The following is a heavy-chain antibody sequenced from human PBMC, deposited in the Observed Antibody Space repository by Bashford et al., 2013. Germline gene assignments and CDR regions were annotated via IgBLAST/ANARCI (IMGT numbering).Heavy chain of an antibody. CDR3: ARVEGSGSPFAYYYYYMDV. D-gene: IGHD3-10*01. CDR2: ISANSGDT. CDR1: GYTFTSYG. J-gene: IGHJ6*02. Sequence: VASVKVSCKASGYTFTSYGISWVRQAPGQGPEWMGWISANSGDTHYASKFQGRVTMTTDTSSTTAYMDLRSLRSDDSAIYYCARVEGSGSPFAYYYYYMDVVGPRGPRSPSP. V-gene: IGHV1-18*01.